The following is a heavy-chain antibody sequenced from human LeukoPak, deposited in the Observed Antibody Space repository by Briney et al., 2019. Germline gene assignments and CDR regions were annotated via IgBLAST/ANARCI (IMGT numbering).Heavy chain of an antibody. CDR3: AKGYWYFDL. Sequence: GESLKISCKGSGYSFTDYWIGWVRQMPGKGLEWMGIIYPSDSDTKYSPSFRGQVTISVDKSISTAYLQWSSLKTSDSAMYYCAKGYWYFDLWGRGTLLTVSS. CDR1: GYSFTDYW. CDR2: IYPSDSDT. V-gene: IGHV5-51*01. J-gene: IGHJ2*01.